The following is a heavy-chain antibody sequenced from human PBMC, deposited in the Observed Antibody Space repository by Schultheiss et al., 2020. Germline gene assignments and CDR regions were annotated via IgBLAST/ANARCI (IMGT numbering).Heavy chain of an antibody. J-gene: IGHJ6*02. CDR3: ARDYYGMDV. V-gene: IGHV4-31*11. CDR2: IYYSGST. Sequence: SATLSLTCAVYGGSFSGYYWSWIRQHPGKGLEWIGYIYYSGSTYYNPSLKSRVTISVDTSKNQFSLKLSSVTAADTAVYYCARDYYGMDVWGQGTTVTVSS. CDR1: GGSFSGYY.